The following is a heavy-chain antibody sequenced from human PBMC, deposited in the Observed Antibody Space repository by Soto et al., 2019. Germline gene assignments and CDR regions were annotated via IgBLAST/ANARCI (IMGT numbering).Heavy chain of an antibody. V-gene: IGHV4-39*01. CDR3: ARHKGGGDCCSIDQ. J-gene: IGHJ5*02. Sequence: QLQLQESGPGLVKPSETLSLTCTVSGGSISSSSYNWGWIRQPPGKGLEWIGSIYYSGSTYYNPSLKSRVTISVDTSMNQFCLKLSSVTAADTAVYYCARHKGGGDCCSIDQWGQGTLVTVSS. CDR2: IYYSGST. D-gene: IGHD2-21*02. CDR1: GGSISSSSYN.